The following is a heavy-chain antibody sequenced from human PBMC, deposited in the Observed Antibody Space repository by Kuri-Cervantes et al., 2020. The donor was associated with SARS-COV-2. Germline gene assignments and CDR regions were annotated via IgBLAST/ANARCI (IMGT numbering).Heavy chain of an antibody. J-gene: IGHJ6*03. D-gene: IGHD6-13*01. CDR3: AREGRTAAGTWSYYYYYYMVV. Sequence: GGSLRLSCTASGFTFSNYYMTWIRQAPGKGLEWVSNIGPSGTTKYYADSVKGRFTISRDNAKNSLYLQMSSLRAEDTAVYYCAREGRTAAGTWSYYYYYYMVVWGKGTTVTVSS. V-gene: IGHV3-11*04. CDR2: IGPSGTTK. CDR1: GFTFSNYY.